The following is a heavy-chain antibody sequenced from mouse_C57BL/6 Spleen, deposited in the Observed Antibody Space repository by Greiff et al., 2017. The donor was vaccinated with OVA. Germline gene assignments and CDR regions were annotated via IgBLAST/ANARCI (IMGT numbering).Heavy chain of an antibody. V-gene: IGHV6-6*01. J-gene: IGHJ1*03. D-gene: IGHD1-2*01. CDR1: GFTFSDAW. CDR3: TSLTTATPYWYFDV. CDR2: IRNKANNHAT. Sequence: EVKLEESGGGLVQPGGSMKLSCAASGFTFSDAWMDWVRQSPEKGLEWVAEIRNKANNHATYYAESVKGRFTISRDDSKSSVYLQMNSLRAEDTGIYYCTSLTTATPYWYFDVWGTGTTVTVSS.